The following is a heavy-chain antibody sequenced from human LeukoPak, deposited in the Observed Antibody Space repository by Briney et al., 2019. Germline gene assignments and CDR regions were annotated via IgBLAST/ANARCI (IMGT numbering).Heavy chain of an antibody. Sequence: GGSLRLSCAASGFTFSNSWMNWVRQAPGKGLEWVAVISYDGSNKYYADSVKGRFTISRDNSKNTLYLQMNSLRAEDTAVYYCAKGLLRGNWFDPWGQGTLVTVSS. V-gene: IGHV3-30*18. CDR3: AKGLLRGNWFDP. CDR2: ISYDGSNK. J-gene: IGHJ5*02. D-gene: IGHD4-17*01. CDR1: GFTFSNSW.